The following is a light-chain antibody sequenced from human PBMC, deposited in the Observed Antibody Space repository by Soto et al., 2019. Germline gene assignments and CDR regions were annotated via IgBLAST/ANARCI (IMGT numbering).Light chain of an antibody. CDR3: QQYNTYWT. CDR2: DVS. Sequence: DIQMTQSPPTLSASVGDRVTITCRASQNINRWLAWYQQKPGQAPRVLIYDVSTLESGVPSRFSGSESGTDFTLTLSCLQPDDFATYYCQQYNTYWTFGQGAKVQIK. V-gene: IGKV1-5*01. J-gene: IGKJ1*01. CDR1: QNINRW.